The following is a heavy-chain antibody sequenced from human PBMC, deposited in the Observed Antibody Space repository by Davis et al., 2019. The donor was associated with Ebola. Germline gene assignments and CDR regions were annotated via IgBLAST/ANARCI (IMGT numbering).Heavy chain of an antibody. CDR2: IYSGGST. J-gene: IGHJ5*02. D-gene: IGHD6-6*01. V-gene: IGHV3-66*02. CDR1: GFTVSSNY. Sequence: PGGSLRLSCAASGFTVSSNYMSWVRQAPGKGLEWVSVIYSGGSTYYADSVKGRFTISRDNSKNTLYLQMNSLRAEDTAVYYCARLAHYSSSSWFDPWGQGTLVTVSS. CDR3: ARLAHYSSSSWFDP.